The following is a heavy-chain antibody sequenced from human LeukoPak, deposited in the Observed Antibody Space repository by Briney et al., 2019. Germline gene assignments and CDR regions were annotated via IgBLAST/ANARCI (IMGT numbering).Heavy chain of an antibody. CDR3: AREQGGSSWYFDY. J-gene: IGHJ4*02. CDR2: SNTNSGGT. CDR1: GYTFTGYY. V-gene: IGHV1-2*02. Sequence: ASVKVSCKASGYTFTGYYMHWVRQAPGQELEWMGWSNTNSGGTNYAQKFQGRVTMTRDTSTSTAYMELSRLRSDDTAVYYCAREQGGSSWYFDYWGQGTLVTVSS. D-gene: IGHD6-13*01.